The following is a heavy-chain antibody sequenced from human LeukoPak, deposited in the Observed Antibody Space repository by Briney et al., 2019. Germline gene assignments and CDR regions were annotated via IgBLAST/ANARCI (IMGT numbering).Heavy chain of an antibody. Sequence: ASVKVSCKASGYTFTSYDINWVRQATGQGLEWMGWMNPNSGNTGYAQKFQGRVTMTRNTSISTAYMELSSLRSEDTAVYYCARRDYYYYYMDVWGKGTTVTVSS. CDR2: MNPNSGNT. J-gene: IGHJ6*03. CDR3: ARRDYYYYYMDV. V-gene: IGHV1-8*01. CDR1: GYTFTSYD.